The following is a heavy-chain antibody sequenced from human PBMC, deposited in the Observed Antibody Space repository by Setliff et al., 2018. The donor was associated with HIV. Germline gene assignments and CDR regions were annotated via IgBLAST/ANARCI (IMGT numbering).Heavy chain of an antibody. CDR2: IYRSGTT. CDR3: ARDRHYSGLGSYGP. CDR1: GGSFSNYR. V-gene: IGHV4-4*07. D-gene: IGHD3-10*01. J-gene: IGHJ5*02. Sequence: SETLSLTCTLFGGSFSNYRWRWIRQPAGRGLEGSGRIYRSGTTDYKPSLKSRVSMSLDTSRNQFSLKPTSVTAEDTAVYYCARDRHYSGLGSYGPWGPGILVTVS.